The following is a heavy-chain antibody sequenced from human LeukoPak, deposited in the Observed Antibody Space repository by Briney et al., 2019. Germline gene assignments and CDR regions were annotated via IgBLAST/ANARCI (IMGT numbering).Heavy chain of an antibody. V-gene: IGHV7-4-1*02. J-gene: IGHJ3*02. D-gene: IGHD1-1*01. CDR3: ARRVEGHAFDI. CDR2: INTGTGNP. Sequence: ASVKVSCKASGYTFTNYAMSWVRQAPGQGLEWVGWINTGTGNPTYAQGFTGRFVFSLDTSVSTAYLQISSLKAEDTAVYYCARRVEGHAFDIWGQGTMVTVSS. CDR1: GYTFTNYA.